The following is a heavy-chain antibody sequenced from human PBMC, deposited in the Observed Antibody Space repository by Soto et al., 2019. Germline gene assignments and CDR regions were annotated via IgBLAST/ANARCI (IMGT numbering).Heavy chain of an antibody. V-gene: IGHV4-34*01. CDR3: ARGDIGVVPAAPPGGDV. J-gene: IGHJ6*02. CDR2: INHSGST. CDR1: GGSFSGYY. D-gene: IGHD2-2*01. Sequence: QVQLQQWGAGLLKPSETLSLTCAVYGGSFSGYYWSWIRQPPGKGLEWIGEINHSGSTNYNPSLKSRVTISVDTSKNQFSLKLSSVTAADTAVYYCARGDIGVVPAAPPGGDVWGQGTTVTVSS.